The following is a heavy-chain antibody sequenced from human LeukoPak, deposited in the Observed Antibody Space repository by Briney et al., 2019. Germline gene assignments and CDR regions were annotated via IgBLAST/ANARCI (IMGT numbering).Heavy chain of an antibody. D-gene: IGHD3-16*02. CDR1: GYTFTSYD. CDR2: MNPNSGNT. J-gene: IGHJ4*02. V-gene: IGHV1-8*01. CDR3: ARKPRRPYDYVWGSYRYNPTYYFDY. Sequence: ASVKVSCKASGYTFTSYDINWVRQATGQGLEWMGWMNPNSGNTGYAQKFQGRVTMTRNTSISTAYMEPSSLRSEDTAVYYCARKPRRPYDYVWGSYRYNPTYYFDYWGQGTLVTVSS.